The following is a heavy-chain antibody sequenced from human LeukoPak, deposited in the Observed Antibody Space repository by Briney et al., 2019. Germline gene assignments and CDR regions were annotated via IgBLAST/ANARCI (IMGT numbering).Heavy chain of an antibody. CDR2: IIPILGIA. CDR1: GYTFTSYG. J-gene: IGHJ6*02. V-gene: IGHV1-69*04. Sequence: SVKVSCKASGYTFTSYGISWVRQAPGQGLEWMGRIIPILGIANYAQKFQGRVTITADKSTSTAYMELSSLRSEDTAVYYCATTQVYYYGMDVWGQGTTVTVSS. CDR3: ATTQVYYYGMDV.